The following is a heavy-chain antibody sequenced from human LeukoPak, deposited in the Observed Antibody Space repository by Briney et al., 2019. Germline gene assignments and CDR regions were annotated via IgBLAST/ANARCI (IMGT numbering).Heavy chain of an antibody. CDR3: ARGSPEEWLLYEEDY. D-gene: IGHD3-3*01. CDR1: GGSISSGDYY. Sequence: SETLSLTCTVSGGSISSGDYYWSWIRQPPGKGLEWIGYIYYSGSTYYNPSLKSRVTISVDTSKNQFSLKLSSVTAADTAVYYCARGSPEEWLLYEEDYWGQGTLVTVSS. V-gene: IGHV4-30-4*08. CDR2: IYYSGST. J-gene: IGHJ4*02.